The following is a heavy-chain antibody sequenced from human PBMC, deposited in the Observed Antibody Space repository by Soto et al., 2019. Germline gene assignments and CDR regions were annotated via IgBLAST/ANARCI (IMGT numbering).Heavy chain of an antibody. CDR2: IIVLCGTA. Sequence: QVQLVQSGAEVKKPGSSVKVSCKASGGSFSSYAITWVRQAPGQALEWMGVIIVLCGTANYAPIFQGRVNMTADEPTSPAYMELISLTPEDTAGYYFARTACVSIIFFHHFNYGMDVWGQGTTVTVSS. D-gene: IGHD3-3*02. V-gene: IGHV1-69*01. CDR3: ARTACVSIIFFHHFNYGMDV. CDR1: GGSFSSYA. J-gene: IGHJ6*02.